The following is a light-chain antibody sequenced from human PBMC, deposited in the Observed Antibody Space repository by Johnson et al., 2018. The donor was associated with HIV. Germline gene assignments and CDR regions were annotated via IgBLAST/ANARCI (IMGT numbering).Light chain of an antibody. CDR2: ENN. CDR3: GTWDSSLSAGGV. Sequence: QSVLTQPPSVSAAPGQKVTVSCSGSSSNIGSNYVSWYQQLPGTAPKLLIYENNKRPSGIPDRFSGSKSGTSATLGITGLRTGDEADYYCGTWDSSLSAGGVFGTGTKVTVL. V-gene: IGLV1-51*02. CDR1: SSNIGSNY. J-gene: IGLJ1*01.